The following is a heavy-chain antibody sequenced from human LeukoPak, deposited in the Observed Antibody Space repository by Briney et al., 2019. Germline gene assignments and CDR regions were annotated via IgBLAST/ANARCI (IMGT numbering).Heavy chain of an antibody. J-gene: IGHJ5*02. CDR3: ARDVSSSWFQWFDP. CDR1: GGSISSHY. CDR2: IYYSGST. D-gene: IGHD6-13*01. V-gene: IGHV4-59*11. Sequence: SETLSLICTVSGGSISSHYWSWIRQPPGKGLEWIGYIYYSGSTNYNPSLKSRVTISVDTSKNQFSLKLSSVTAADTAVYYCARDVSSSWFQWFDPWGQGTLVTVSS.